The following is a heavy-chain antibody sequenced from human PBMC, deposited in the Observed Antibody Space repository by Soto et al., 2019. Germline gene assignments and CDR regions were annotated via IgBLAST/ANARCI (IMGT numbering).Heavy chain of an antibody. D-gene: IGHD3-22*01. V-gene: IGHV4-61*01. CDR1: GGSVSSGSYY. CDR3: AREGYYDSSGQSYFDY. J-gene: IGHJ4*02. CDR2: IYYSGST. Sequence: QVQLQESGPGLVKPSETLSLTCTVSGGSVSSGSYYWSWIRQPPGKGLEWIGYIYYSGSTNYNPSLKSRVTISVDTSKNQFSLKLSSVTAADTAVYYCAREGYYDSSGQSYFDYWGQGTLVTVSS.